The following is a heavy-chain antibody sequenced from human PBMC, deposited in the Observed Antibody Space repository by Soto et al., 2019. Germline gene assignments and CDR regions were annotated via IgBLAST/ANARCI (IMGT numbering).Heavy chain of an antibody. J-gene: IGHJ4*02. V-gene: IGHV4-31*03. D-gene: IGHD1-26*01. CDR3: AGIYSGSPGGTLRY. Sequence: QVQLQESGPGLVKPSQTLSLTSTVSGGSISSGGYYWSWIRQHPGKGLEWIGYIYYSGSTYYNPPLKRRVTMSVDTSKTRSSLKLRSVTAADTAVYYCAGIYSGSPGGTLRYWGQGTLVTVSS. CDR2: IYYSGST. CDR1: GGSISSGGYY.